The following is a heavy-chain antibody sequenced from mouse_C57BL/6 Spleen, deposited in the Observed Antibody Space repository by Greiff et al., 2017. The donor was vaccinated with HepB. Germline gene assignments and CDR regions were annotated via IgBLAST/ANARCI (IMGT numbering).Heavy chain of an antibody. J-gene: IGHJ3*01. Sequence: EVQLKESGPGLVKPSQSLSLTCSATGYSITSGYYWNWIRQFPGNKLEWMDHISYDGSNNYNPSLKNRISITSDTSKNQFFLKLNSVTTEDTATYYCARDGTAAWFAYWGQGTLVTVSA. CDR2: ISYDGSN. V-gene: IGHV3-6*01. CDR1: GYSITSGYY. CDR3: ARDGTAAWFAY. D-gene: IGHD4-1*01.